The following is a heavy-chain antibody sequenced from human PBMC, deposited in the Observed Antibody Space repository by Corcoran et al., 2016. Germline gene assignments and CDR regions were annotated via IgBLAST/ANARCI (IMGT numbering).Heavy chain of an antibody. CDR3: ARATVATMDYYYYGMDV. CDR1: GGTFSSYA. J-gene: IGHJ6*02. CDR2: IIPIFGTA. D-gene: IGHD5-12*01. V-gene: IGHV1-69*01. Sequence: QVQLVQSGAEVKKPGSSVKVSCKASGGTFSSYAISWVRQAPGQGLEWMGGIIPIFGTANYAQKFQGRVTITADESTSTAYMELSSLRSEDTDVYYCARATVATMDYYYYGMDVWGQGTTVTVSS.